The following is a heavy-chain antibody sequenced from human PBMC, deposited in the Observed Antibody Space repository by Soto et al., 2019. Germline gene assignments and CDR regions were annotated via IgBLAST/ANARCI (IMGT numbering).Heavy chain of an antibody. D-gene: IGHD2-2*01. CDR3: ARELRVVVTPWAYYYYGMDV. J-gene: IGHJ6*02. V-gene: IGHV3-53*01. CDR1: GFTVSSNY. Sequence: GGSLRLSCAASGFTVSSNYMSWVRQAPGKGLEWVSVIYSGGSTYYADSVKGRFTISRDNSKNTLYLQMNSLRAEDTAVYYCARELRVVVTPWAYYYYGMDVWGQGTTVTVSS. CDR2: IYSGGST.